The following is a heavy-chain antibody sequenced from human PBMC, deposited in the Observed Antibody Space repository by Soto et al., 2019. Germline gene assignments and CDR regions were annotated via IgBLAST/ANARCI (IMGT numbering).Heavy chain of an antibody. V-gene: IGHV1-3*01. J-gene: IGHJ6*02. CDR2: INAGNGNT. CDR1: GYTFTSYA. D-gene: IGHD2-2*01. Sequence: ASVKVSCKASGYTFTSYAMHWVRQAPGQRLEWMGWINAGNGNTKYSQKFQGRVTITRDTSASTAYMELSSLRSEDTAVYYCARDQGYCSSTSCWNYGMDVWGQGTTVTVSS. CDR3: ARDQGYCSSTSCWNYGMDV.